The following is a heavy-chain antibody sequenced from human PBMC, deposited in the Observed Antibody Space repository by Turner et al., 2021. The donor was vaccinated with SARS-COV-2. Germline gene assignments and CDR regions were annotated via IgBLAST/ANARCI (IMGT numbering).Heavy chain of an antibody. Sequence: EVQLVESGGGLVQPGGSLRLSCAASGFTFSSYWMHWVRQAPGKGPVWVSRINSDGSSTSYADSVKGRFTIARDNAKNTLYLQMNSLRAEDTAVYYCVREIIVVVPAADYWGQGTLVTVSS. J-gene: IGHJ4*02. CDR1: GFTFSSYW. V-gene: IGHV3-74*01. CDR3: VREIIVVVPAADY. CDR2: INSDGSST. D-gene: IGHD2-2*01.